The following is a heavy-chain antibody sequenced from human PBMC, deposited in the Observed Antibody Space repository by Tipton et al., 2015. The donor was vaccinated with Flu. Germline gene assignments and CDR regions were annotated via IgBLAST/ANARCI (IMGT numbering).Heavy chain of an antibody. J-gene: IGHJ5*02. V-gene: IGHV4-38-2*01. D-gene: IGHD4-11*01. CDR1: GFTFNNYP. Sequence: LRLSCVASGFTFNNYPMSWVRQAPGKGLEWIGNIYHTGSTYHNPSLKSRVTMSVDTSRNHLSLRLRSVTAADTAVYFCARRDFSNYVSDPKSWFDPWGQGILVTVSP. CDR3: ARRDFSNYVSDPKSWFDP. CDR2: IYHTGST.